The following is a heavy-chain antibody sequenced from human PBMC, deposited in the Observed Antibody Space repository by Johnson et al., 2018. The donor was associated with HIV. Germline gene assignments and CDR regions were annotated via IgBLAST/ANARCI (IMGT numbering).Heavy chain of an antibody. CDR1: GFTFDDYA. CDR2: ISWNSGSI. V-gene: IGHV3-9*01. D-gene: IGHD2-21*02. Sequence: VQLVESGGGLVQPGRSLRLSCAASGFTFDDYAMHWVRQAPGKGLEWVSGISWNSGSIGYADSVKGRFTISRDNSKNTLYLQMNGLRAEDTAVYYCAKGRDHAFDIWGQGTMVTVSS. CDR3: AKGRDHAFDI. J-gene: IGHJ3*02.